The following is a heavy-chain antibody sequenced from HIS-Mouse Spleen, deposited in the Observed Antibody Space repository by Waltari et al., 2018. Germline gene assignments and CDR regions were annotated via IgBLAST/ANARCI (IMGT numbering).Heavy chain of an antibody. Sequence: QLQLQESGPGLVKPSETLSLTCTVSGGSISSSSYYWGWIPQPPGKGLEWIGSIYYSGSTYCNPSLNSRATISVETSKNQFSLKLSSVTAADTAVYYCAREIPYSSSWYDWYFDLWGRGTLVTVSS. D-gene: IGHD6-13*01. CDR2: IYYSGST. V-gene: IGHV4-39*07. CDR1: GGSISSSSYY. CDR3: AREIPYSSSWYDWYFDL. J-gene: IGHJ2*01.